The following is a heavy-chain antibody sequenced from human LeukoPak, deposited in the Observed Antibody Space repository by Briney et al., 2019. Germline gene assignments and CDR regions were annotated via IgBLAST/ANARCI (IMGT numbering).Heavy chain of an antibody. CDR3: ASYYYDSSGTFDY. J-gene: IGHJ4*02. CDR2: IYYSGST. D-gene: IGHD3-22*01. V-gene: IGHV4-59*05. Sequence: SETLSLTCTVSGGPLSSYYWIWIPQPPGEGLEWLGSIYYSGSTYYNPSLKSRDTISVDTSKTQFSLKLSSVTVADTAVDYCASYYYDSSGTFDYWGQGTLVTVSS. CDR1: GGPLSSYY.